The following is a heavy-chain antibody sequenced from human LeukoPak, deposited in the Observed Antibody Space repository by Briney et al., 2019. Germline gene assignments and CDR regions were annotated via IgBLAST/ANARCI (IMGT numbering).Heavy chain of an antibody. Sequence: PGGSLRLSCAASGFTFSSYWMHWVLQAPGKGLVWVSRINSDGSSTSYADSVKGRFTISRDNAKNTLYLQMNSLRAEDTAVYYCARDRTYDFWSGYFPDYWGQGTLVTVSS. CDR3: ARDRTYDFWSGYFPDY. J-gene: IGHJ4*02. CDR2: INSDGSST. D-gene: IGHD3-3*01. V-gene: IGHV3-74*01. CDR1: GFTFSSYW.